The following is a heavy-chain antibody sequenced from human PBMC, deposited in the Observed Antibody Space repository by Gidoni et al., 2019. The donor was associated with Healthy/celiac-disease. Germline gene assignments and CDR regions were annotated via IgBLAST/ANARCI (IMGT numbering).Heavy chain of an antibody. J-gene: IGHJ6*03. CDR1: GYSFTSYW. Sequence: EVQLVQSGAEVKKPGESLKISCKGSGYSFTSYWIGWVRQMPGKGLEWMGIIYPGDSDTRYSPSFQGQVTISADKSISTAYLQWSSLKASDTAMYYCARRQYQLLNSHYYYYMDVWGKGTTVTVSS. CDR2: IYPGDSDT. CDR3: ARRQYQLLNSHYYYYMDV. D-gene: IGHD2-2*01. V-gene: IGHV5-51*03.